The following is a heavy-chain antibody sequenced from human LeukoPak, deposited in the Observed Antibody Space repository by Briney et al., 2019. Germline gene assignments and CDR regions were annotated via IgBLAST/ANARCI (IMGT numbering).Heavy chain of an antibody. D-gene: IGHD3-3*01. CDR1: GYTFTGYY. J-gene: IGHJ3*02. CDR2: INPNGGGT. CDR3: ARVPVYYDFWSGYSREGAFDI. Sequence: ASVKVSCKASGYTFTGYYMHWVRQAPGQGLEWMGWINPNGGGTNYAQKFQGRVTMTRDTSISTAYMELSRLRSDDTAVYYCARVPVYYDFWSGYSREGAFDIWGQGTMVTVSS. V-gene: IGHV1-2*02.